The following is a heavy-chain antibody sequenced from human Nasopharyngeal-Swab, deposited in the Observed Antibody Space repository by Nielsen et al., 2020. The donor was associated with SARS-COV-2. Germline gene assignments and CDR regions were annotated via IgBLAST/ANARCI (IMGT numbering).Heavy chain of an antibody. Sequence: VRQMPGKGLEWVAVISYDGSNKYYADSVKGRFTISRDNSKNTLYLQMNSLRAEDTAVYYCARDVWVPRYYYDSSGYSAPDYWGQGTLVTVSS. CDR3: ARDVWVPRYYYDSSGYSAPDY. D-gene: IGHD3-22*01. CDR2: ISYDGSNK. J-gene: IGHJ4*02. V-gene: IGHV3-30*04.